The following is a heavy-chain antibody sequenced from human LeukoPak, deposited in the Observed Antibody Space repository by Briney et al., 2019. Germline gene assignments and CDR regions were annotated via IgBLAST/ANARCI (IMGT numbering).Heavy chain of an antibody. J-gene: IGHJ5*02. V-gene: IGHV3-43*02. CDR3: AKDPTYDFWSGYLRGKNWFDP. CDR1: GFTFDDYA. CDR2: ISGDGGST. Sequence: GGSLRLSCAAAGFTFDDYAMHWVRQAPGKGLDWVSLISGDGGSTYYADSVKGRFTISRDNSKNSLYLQMNSLRTEDTALYYCAKDPTYDFWSGYLRGKNWFDPWGQGTLVTVSS. D-gene: IGHD3-3*01.